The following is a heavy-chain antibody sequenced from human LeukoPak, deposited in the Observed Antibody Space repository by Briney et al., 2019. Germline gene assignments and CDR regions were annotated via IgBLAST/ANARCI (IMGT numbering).Heavy chain of an antibody. CDR1: GITFCSAG. CDR2: FKSKTDGRTT. Sequence: GGPLRLPCGASGITFCSAGMIGVRKSPGKGREWVGRFKSKTDGRTTDYPAHAKGRFRITRDESNTTVYLQFNSLQNERTVPYYCPAGEYYYDSSVYSHDWWGQGTLVTVSS. J-gene: IGHJ1*01. CDR3: PAGEYYYDSSVYSHDW. V-gene: IGHV3-15*01. D-gene: IGHD3-22*01.